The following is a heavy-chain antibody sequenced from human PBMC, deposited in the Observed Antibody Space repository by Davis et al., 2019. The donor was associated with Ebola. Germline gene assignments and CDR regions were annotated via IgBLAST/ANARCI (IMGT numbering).Heavy chain of an antibody. V-gene: IGHV4-59*01. CDR3: ARGVFGAFFDS. J-gene: IGHJ4*02. D-gene: IGHD3-10*01. Sequence: PSETLSLTCTVSGGSISTYHWTWIRQPPGKGLEWIGYISYSGGTNYSPSLKSRVTISLDSSKSQFSLKLTSVTTADTAVYYCARGVFGAFFDSWGQGALVTVSS. CDR2: ISYSGGT. CDR1: GGSISTYH.